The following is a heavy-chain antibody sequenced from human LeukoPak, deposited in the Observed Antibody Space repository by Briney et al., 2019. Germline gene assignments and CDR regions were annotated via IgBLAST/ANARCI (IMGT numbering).Heavy chain of an antibody. CDR1: GFTFSSYW. Sequence: GGSLRLSCAASGFTFSSYWMSWVRQAPGKGLEWVANTKQDGSEKYYVDSVKGRFTISRDNAKNSLCLQMNSLRAGDTAVYYCARVRVRGIITYYFDYWGQGTLVTVSS. CDR2: TKQDGSEK. D-gene: IGHD3-10*01. J-gene: IGHJ4*02. V-gene: IGHV3-7*01. CDR3: ARVRVRGIITYYFDY.